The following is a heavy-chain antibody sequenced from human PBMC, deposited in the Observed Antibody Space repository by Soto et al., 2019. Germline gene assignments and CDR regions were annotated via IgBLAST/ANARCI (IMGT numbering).Heavy chain of an antibody. V-gene: IGHV4-31*03. CDR1: GGSISSGGYY. Sequence: QVQLQESGPGLVKPSQTLSLTCTVSGGSISSGGYYWSWIRQHPGKGLEWIGYIYYSGSTYYNPSLKSRVTISVDTSKNQFSLKLSSVTAADTAVYYCARDSRGIRDSSGYYTDAFDIWGQGTMVTVSS. CDR2: IYYSGST. D-gene: IGHD3-22*01. CDR3: ARDSRGIRDSSGYYTDAFDI. J-gene: IGHJ3*02.